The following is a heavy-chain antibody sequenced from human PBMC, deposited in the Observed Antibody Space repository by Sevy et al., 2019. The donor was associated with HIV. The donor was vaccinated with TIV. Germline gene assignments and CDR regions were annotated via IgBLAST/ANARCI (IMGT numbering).Heavy chain of an antibody. Sequence: GGSLRLSCSASGFTFSSYAMHWVRQAPGKGLEYVSAISSNGGSTYYADSMKGRFTISRDNSKNTLYLQMSSLRAEDTAVYYCRTVYSSSWYYFDYWGQGTLVTVSS. J-gene: IGHJ4*02. CDR2: ISSNGGST. V-gene: IGHV3-64D*06. CDR3: RTVYSSSWYYFDY. D-gene: IGHD6-13*01. CDR1: GFTFSSYA.